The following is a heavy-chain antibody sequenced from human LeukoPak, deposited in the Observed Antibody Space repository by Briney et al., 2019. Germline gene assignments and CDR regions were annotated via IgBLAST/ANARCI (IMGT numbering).Heavy chain of an antibody. CDR2: IWYEGSNK. J-gene: IGHJ3*01. D-gene: IGHD1-26*01. Sequence: SLRHSCAASGFTFSSYVMHWVRQAPGKGREWVAVIWYEGSNKYYVDSVKGRFTISRDNSKKMLYLQMISLIAEDTAVYYCAKVLSSASYRGGFDVWGQGTKVTVSS. V-gene: IGHV3-33*06. CDR3: AKVLSSASYRGGFDV. CDR1: GFTFSSYV.